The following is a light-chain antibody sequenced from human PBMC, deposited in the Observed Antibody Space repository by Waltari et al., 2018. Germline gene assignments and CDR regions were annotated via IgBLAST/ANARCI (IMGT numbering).Light chain of an antibody. CDR1: QNIRSY. Sequence: DIQLTQSPSPLSASEGDRVTITCRASQNIRSYLNWYQQSPGKAPNLLIYGASSLQSGIPSRFSGSGYGTDFTLTISSLQPEDFTTYCCQQGYTAPLTFGGGTKLEIK. J-gene: IGKJ4*01. V-gene: IGKV1-39*01. CDR2: GAS. CDR3: QQGYTAPLT.